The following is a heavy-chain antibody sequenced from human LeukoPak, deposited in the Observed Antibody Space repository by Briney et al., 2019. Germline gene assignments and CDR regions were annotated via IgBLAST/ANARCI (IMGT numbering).Heavy chain of an antibody. J-gene: IGHJ6*02. Sequence: GGSLRLSCAASGFTFSSYGLNWVRQAPGKGLEWVSSISGSSNYIYYADSLKGRFTISRDNAKNSLYLQMNSLRAEDTAVYYCARTYGSGVSYGMDVWGQGTTVTVSS. V-gene: IGHV3-21*01. CDR3: ARTYGSGVSYGMDV. CDR1: GFTFSSYG. D-gene: IGHD3-10*01. CDR2: ISGSSNYI.